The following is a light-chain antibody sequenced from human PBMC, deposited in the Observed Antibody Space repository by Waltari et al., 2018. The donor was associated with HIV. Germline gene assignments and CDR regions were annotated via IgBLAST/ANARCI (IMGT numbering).Light chain of an antibody. CDR3: QQSYSPPPIT. Sequence: DIQMTQSPSSLSASVGDRVTITCRASQSISSYLNWYQQKPGKAPKLLIYAASSLQSGVPSRFSGSGSVTDVTLTISSLQPEDFATYYCQQSYSPPPITFGQGTRLEIK. CDR2: AAS. J-gene: IGKJ5*01. CDR1: QSISSY. V-gene: IGKV1-39*01.